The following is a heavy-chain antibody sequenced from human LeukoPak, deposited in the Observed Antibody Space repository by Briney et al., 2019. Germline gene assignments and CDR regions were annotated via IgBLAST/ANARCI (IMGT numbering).Heavy chain of an antibody. CDR1: GYTFTGYY. CDR2: INPNSGGT. D-gene: IGHD3-10*01. V-gene: IGHV1-2*02. J-gene: IGHJ4*02. Sequence: GASVKVSCKASGYTFTGYYMHWVRQAPGQGLEWMGWINPNSGGTNYAQKFQGRVTMTRDTSISTAYMELSRLRSDDTAVYYCATEGPITMVRGVLSLWGQGTLVTVSS. CDR3: ATEGPITMVRGVLSL.